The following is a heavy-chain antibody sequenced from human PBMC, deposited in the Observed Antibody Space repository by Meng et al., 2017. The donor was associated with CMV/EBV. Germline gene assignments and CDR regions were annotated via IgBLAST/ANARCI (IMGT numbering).Heavy chain of an antibody. D-gene: IGHD2-15*01. CDR2: INHSGST. Sequence: GSLRLSCAVYGGSFSGYYWSWIRQPPGKGLEWIGEINHSGSTNYNPSLKSRVTISVDTSKNQFSLKLSSVTAADTAVYYCARISGPMIYDAVDSWGKGKMV. CDR1: GGSFSGYY. J-gene: IGHJ3*02. V-gene: IGHV4-34*01. CDR3: ARISGPMIYDAVDS.